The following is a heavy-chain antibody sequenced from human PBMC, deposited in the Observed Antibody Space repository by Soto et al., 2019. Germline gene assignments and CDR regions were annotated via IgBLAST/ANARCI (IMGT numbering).Heavy chain of an antibody. CDR2: IYYTGTT. D-gene: IGHD2-2*01. CDR3: ARDCTSTTCRLYYYGMDV. Sequence: SETLSLTCTVSGYPINSGYFWGWVRQPPGKGLEWIGNIYYTGTTYSNPSLRSRVTMSVDTSKNQFSLKLTSVTAADTAVYYCARDCTSTTCRLYYYGMDVWGQGTTVTVSS. V-gene: IGHV4-38-2*02. CDR1: GYPINSGYF. J-gene: IGHJ6*02.